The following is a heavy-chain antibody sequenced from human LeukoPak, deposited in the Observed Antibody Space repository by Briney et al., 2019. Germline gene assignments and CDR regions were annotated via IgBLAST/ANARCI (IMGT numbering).Heavy chain of an antibody. D-gene: IGHD4-11*01. J-gene: IGHJ4*02. CDR2: INSDSSII. V-gene: IGHV3-21*01. Sequence: GGSLRLSCAASGFTFSSYSMNWVRQAPGKGLEWVSSINSDSSIIYYAESVKGRFTISRDNARNSLYLQMNRLRAEHTALYYCIRDLFDHYSLDYWGQGALVTVSS. CDR1: GFTFSSYS. CDR3: IRDLFDHYSLDY.